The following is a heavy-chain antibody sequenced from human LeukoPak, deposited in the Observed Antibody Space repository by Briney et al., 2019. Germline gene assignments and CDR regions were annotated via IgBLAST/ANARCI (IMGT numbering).Heavy chain of an antibody. J-gene: IGHJ4*02. CDR3: ARVKDSRYDRAEFDY. CDR2: ISSSGST. D-gene: IGHD3-22*01. V-gene: IGHV4-61*02. Sequence: SETLSLTCTVSGDSISSGDYYWSWIRQPAGKGLEWIGRISSSGSTNYNPSLKSRVTISVDTSKNQFSLKLSSVTAADTAVYYCARVKDSRYDRAEFDYWGQGTLVTVSS. CDR1: GDSISSGDYY.